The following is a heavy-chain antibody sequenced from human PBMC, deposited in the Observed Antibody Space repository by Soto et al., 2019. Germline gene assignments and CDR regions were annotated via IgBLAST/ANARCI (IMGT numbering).Heavy chain of an antibody. CDR3: ARQAPTALDI. Sequence: APGKWLEWVSYISSSSSTIYYADSVKGRFTISRDNAKNSLYLQMNSLRDEDTAVYYCARQAPTALDIWGQGTMVTVSS. CDR2: ISSSSSTI. V-gene: IGHV3-48*02. J-gene: IGHJ3*02.